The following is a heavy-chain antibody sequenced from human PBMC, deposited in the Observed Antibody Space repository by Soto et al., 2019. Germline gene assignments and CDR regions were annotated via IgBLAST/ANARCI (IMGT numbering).Heavy chain of an antibody. CDR3: ARENGELATAMVMVLSDYYGMAV. Sequence: ASETLSLTCAVYGGSFSGYYWSWIRQPPGKGLGWVGEINHSGRTNYNPSLKSRGTISVDTSKTQFSPKLSSVTAADTAVYYCARENGELATAMVMVLSDYYGMAVWGQGTTVTVSS. J-gene: IGHJ6*02. V-gene: IGHV4-34*01. D-gene: IGHD5-18*01. CDR2: INHSGRT. CDR1: GGSFSGYY.